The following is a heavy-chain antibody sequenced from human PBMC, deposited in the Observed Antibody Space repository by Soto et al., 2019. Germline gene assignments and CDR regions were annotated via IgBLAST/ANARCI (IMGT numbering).Heavy chain of an antibody. CDR2: INPKSGGT. V-gene: IGHV1-2*02. Sequence: GASVKVSCKASGYMFTGYYIHWVRQAPGQGLEWMGWINPKSGGTNYAEKFQGRVSMTGDTSITTAYMELSSLRYDDTAVYYCATDRVAFDMWGQGKKVTVSS. J-gene: IGHJ3*02. CDR1: GYMFTGYY. CDR3: ATDRVAFDM. D-gene: IGHD3-22*01.